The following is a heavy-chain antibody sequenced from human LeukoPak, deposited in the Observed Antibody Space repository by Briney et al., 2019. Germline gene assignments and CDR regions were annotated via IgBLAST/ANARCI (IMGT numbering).Heavy chain of an antibody. CDR1: GYTFSGYY. Sequence: ASVKVSCKASGYTFSGYYIHWVRQAPGQGLEWMGWINPSSGATRYAQKFQDRVTMSSDTSITTAYMDLSRLRSDGTAVYYCTKDQGIAVAGTDWGQGTMVTVSS. CDR3: TKDQGIAVAGTD. J-gene: IGHJ3*01. D-gene: IGHD6-19*01. V-gene: IGHV1-2*02. CDR2: INPSSGAT.